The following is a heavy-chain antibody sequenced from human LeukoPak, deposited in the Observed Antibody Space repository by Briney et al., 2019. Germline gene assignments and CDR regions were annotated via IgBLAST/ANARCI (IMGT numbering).Heavy chain of an antibody. D-gene: IGHD3-10*01. Sequence: ASVKVSCKASGYTFTSYGISWVRQAPGQGLEWMGWISAYNGNTNYAQKLQGRVTMTTDTSTSTAYMELRSLRSDDTAVYYCASTYYYGSGSYRDAFDIWGQGTMVTVSS. V-gene: IGHV1-18*01. CDR1: GYTFTSYG. CDR2: ISAYNGNT. J-gene: IGHJ3*02. CDR3: ASTYYYGSGSYRDAFDI.